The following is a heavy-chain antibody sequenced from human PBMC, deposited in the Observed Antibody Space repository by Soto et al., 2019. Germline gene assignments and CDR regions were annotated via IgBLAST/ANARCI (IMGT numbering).Heavy chain of an antibody. CDR1: GFTFSDYY. CDR2: ISSIGTYT. J-gene: IGHJ4*02. Sequence: QVQVVESGGGLVKPGGSLRLSCAASGFTFSDYYMSWIRQAPGKGLEWISYISSIGTYTNYGDSVKGRFTISRDNAKNSLYLQMNSLRADDTAVYYCARARLPFDYWGQGTLVTVSS. V-gene: IGHV3-11*05. CDR3: ARARLPFDY.